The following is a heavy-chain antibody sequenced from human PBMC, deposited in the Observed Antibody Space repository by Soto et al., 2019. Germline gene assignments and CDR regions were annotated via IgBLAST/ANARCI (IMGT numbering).Heavy chain of an antibody. CDR3: AREGYDSSGYLCLFDY. D-gene: IGHD3-22*01. Sequence: GGSLRLSCAASGFTFSSYWMHWVRQAPGKGLEWVSSISSSSSYIYYADSVKGRFTISRDNAQNSLYLQMNSLRAEDTAVYYCAREGYDSSGYLCLFDYWGQGTLVTVSS. CDR2: ISSSSSYI. CDR1: GFTFSSYW. J-gene: IGHJ4*02. V-gene: IGHV3-21*01.